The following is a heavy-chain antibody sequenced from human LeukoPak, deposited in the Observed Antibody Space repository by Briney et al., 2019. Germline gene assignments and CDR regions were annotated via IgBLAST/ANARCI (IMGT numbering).Heavy chain of an antibody. CDR1: GGSISSGGYY. J-gene: IGHJ4*02. V-gene: IGHV4-61*08. CDR3: ARHVEARAFFDF. Sequence: SQTLSLTCAVSGGSISSGGYYWSWIRQPPGKGLEWIGYIYYSGSTNYNPSLKSRVTISVDTSKNQFSLRLSSVTAADTAVYYCARHVEARAFFDFWGQGTLVTVSS. CDR2: IYYSGST. D-gene: IGHD6-6*01.